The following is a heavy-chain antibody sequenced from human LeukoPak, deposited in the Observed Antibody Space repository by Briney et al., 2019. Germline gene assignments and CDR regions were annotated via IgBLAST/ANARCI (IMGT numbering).Heavy chain of an antibody. D-gene: IGHD3-22*01. Sequence: GGSLRLSCAASGFTFSSYWMHWVRQAPGKGLVWVSRINSDGSSTSYADSVKGRFTISRDNSKNTLYLQMNSLRAEDTAVYYCAKALMHRRYYYDSSAWYWGQGTLVTVSS. V-gene: IGHV3-74*01. CDR3: AKALMHRRYYYDSSAWY. CDR2: INSDGSST. J-gene: IGHJ4*02. CDR1: GFTFSSYW.